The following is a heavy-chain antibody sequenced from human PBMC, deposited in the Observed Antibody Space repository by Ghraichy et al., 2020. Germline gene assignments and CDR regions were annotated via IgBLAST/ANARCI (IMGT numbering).Heavy chain of an antibody. CDR2: ISSSSSYI. J-gene: IGHJ4*02. V-gene: IGHV3-21*01. Sequence: GGSLRLSCAASGFTFSSYSMNWVRQAPGKGLEWVSSISSSSSYIYYADSVKGRFTISRDNAKNSLYLQMNSLRAEDTAVYYCARDKQWLAHFDYWGQGTRVTVSS. CDR1: GFTFSSYS. CDR3: ARDKQWLAHFDY. D-gene: IGHD6-19*01.